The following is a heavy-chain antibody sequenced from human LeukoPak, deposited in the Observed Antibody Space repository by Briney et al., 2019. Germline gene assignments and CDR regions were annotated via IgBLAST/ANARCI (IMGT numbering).Heavy chain of an antibody. CDR1: GFTFSSYG. CDR3: AKIGYCSSTSCSPEPAFDI. D-gene: IGHD2-2*01. Sequence: GGSLRLSCAASGFTFSSYGMHWVRQAPGKGLEWVAFIRYDGSNKYYADSVKGRFTISRDNSKNTLYLQMNSLRAEDTAVYYCAKIGYCSSTSCSPEPAFDIWGQGTMVTVSS. J-gene: IGHJ3*02. V-gene: IGHV3-30*02. CDR2: IRYDGSNK.